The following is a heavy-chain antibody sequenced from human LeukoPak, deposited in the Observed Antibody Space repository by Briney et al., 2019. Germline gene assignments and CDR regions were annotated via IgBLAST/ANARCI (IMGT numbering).Heavy chain of an antibody. D-gene: IGHD6-13*01. J-gene: IGHJ4*02. CDR1: GFTFSSYW. CDR3: ARKAAGLTFDY. Sequence: PVGSLRLSCAASGFTFSSYWMHWVRQAPGKGLVWVSRINSDGSSTNYADSVKGRFTISRGNAENTLYLQMNSLRAEDTAVYYCARKAAGLTFDYWGQGTLVTVSS. CDR2: INSDGSST. V-gene: IGHV3-74*01.